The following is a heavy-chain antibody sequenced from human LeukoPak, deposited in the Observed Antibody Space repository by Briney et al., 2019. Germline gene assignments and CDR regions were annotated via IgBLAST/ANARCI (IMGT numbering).Heavy chain of an antibody. CDR2: IYSGGGT. J-gene: IGHJ4*02. V-gene: IGHV3-66*02. CDR1: GFTVSSNF. Sequence: GGSLRLSCAASGFTVSSNFMSWVRQAPGKGLEWVSVIYSGGGTYYADSVKGRFTISRDNSKNTLHLQMNSLRAEDTVVYYCARIYDRGGYTYFDFWGQGTLVTVSS. D-gene: IGHD3-22*01. CDR3: ARIYDRGGYTYFDF.